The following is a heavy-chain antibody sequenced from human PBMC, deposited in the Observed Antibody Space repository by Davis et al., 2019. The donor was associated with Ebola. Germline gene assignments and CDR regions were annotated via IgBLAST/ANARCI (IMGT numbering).Heavy chain of an antibody. Sequence: SVKVSCKASGGAFSSYVISWVRQAPGRGLEWMGGIIPIFGTANYAQKFQGRVTITADESTSTAYMELSSLRSEDTAVYYCAREPPIAAAGTGDYWGQGTLVTVSS. CDR1: GGAFSSYV. V-gene: IGHV1-69*13. J-gene: IGHJ4*02. CDR3: AREPPIAAAGTGDY. CDR2: IIPIFGTA. D-gene: IGHD6-13*01.